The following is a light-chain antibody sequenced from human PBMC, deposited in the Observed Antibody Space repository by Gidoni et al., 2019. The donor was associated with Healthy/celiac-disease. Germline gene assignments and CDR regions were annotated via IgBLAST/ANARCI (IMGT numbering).Light chain of an antibody. J-gene: IGLJ3*02. Sequence: QPVLTQPPSPSGTPGQRVTISCSGSSSNIGSNYVYWYQQLPGTAPKLLIYRNNQRPSGVPDRFSGSKSGTSASLAISGLRSEDEADYYCAAWDDSLSGRVFGGGTKLTVL. CDR2: RNN. CDR3: AAWDDSLSGRV. CDR1: SSNIGSNY. V-gene: IGLV1-47*01.